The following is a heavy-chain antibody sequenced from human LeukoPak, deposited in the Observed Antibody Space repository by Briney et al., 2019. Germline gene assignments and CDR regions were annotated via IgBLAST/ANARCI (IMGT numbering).Heavy chain of an antibody. J-gene: IGHJ4*02. V-gene: IGHV3-21*04. D-gene: IGHD3-22*01. CDR3: ARDTSSGYYSRFLGYFDY. Sequence: PGGSLRLSCAASGFTFSSYSMNWVRQAPGKGLEWVSSISSSSSYIYYADSVKGRFTISRDNAKNSLYLQMNSLRAEDTAVYYCARDTSSGYYSRFLGYFDYWGQGTLVTVSS. CDR2: ISSSSSYI. CDR1: GFTFSSYS.